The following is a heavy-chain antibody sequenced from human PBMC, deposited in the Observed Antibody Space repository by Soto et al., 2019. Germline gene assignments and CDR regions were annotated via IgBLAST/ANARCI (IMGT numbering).Heavy chain of an antibody. D-gene: IGHD6-13*01. J-gene: IGHJ4*02. V-gene: IGHV3-53*01. CDR2: IYSDGNT. CDR3: AGSTNWSLYYLDY. Sequence: EEQLGESGGGLIQPGGSLRLSCADSGFSVSVNYMSWVRQAPGKGLEWVSVIYSDGNTYYADSVKGRFTISRDKSKNTLDLQMNYLIAGDTAVYYCAGSTNWSLYYLDYWGQGTLVAVSS. CDR1: GFSVSVNY.